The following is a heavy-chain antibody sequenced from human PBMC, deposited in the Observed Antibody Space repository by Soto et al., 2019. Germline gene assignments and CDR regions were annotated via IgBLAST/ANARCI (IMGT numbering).Heavy chain of an antibody. D-gene: IGHD6-6*01. CDR1: GYTVASYA. CDR2: ISAYNGNT. J-gene: IGHJ4*02. V-gene: IGHV1-18*03. CDR3: VRKLPPPDY. Sequence: QVQLVQSGAEVKKPGASGKVSCKASGYTVASYAIRWMRQAAGEGLEWMGWISAYNGNTNYAQKLQGRVTMTTDTYPSTAYMELTGVCSDDMEVYNSVRKLPPPDYWCQGTLITV.